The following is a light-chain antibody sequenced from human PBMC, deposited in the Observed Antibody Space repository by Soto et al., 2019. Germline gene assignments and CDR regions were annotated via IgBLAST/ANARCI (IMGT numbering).Light chain of an antibody. CDR2: EVN. CDR3: SSYTSDNRDYV. CDR1: SSDVGAYTS. V-gene: IGLV2-14*01. J-gene: IGLJ1*01. Sequence: QSVLTQPASVSGSPGQSITISCTGTSSDVGAYTSVSWYQHHPGKAPKVMIYEVNKRPSGISNRFSGSKSVNTASLAISGLQPEDEAHYYCSSYTSDNRDYVFGTGTKVTLL.